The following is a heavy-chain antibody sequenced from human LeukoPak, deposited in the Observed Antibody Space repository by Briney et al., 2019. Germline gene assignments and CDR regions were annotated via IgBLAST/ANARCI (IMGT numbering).Heavy chain of an antibody. CDR1: GYTFTSYD. D-gene: IGHD5-18*01. J-gene: IGHJ4*02. Sequence: ASVKVSCKASGYTFTSYDINWVRQAPGQGLEWMGRINPNSGGTNYAQKFQGRVTMTRDTSISTAYMELSRLRSDDTAVYYCARVEGIQLWSTGDYWGQGTLVTVSS. CDR3: ARVEGIQLWSTGDY. V-gene: IGHV1-2*06. CDR2: INPNSGGT.